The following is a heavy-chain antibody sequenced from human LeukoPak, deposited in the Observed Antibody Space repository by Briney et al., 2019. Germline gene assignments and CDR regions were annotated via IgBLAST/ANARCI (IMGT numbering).Heavy chain of an antibody. V-gene: IGHV4-59*08. D-gene: IGHD2-15*01. CDR2: IYHSGST. J-gene: IGHJ5*02. CDR1: GGSISSYY. CDR3: ARRISNWFDP. Sequence: SETLSLTCTVSGGSISSYYWSWIRQPPGKGLEWIGSIYHSGSTYYNPSLKSRVTISVDTSKNQFSLKLSSVTAADTAVYYCARRISNWFDPWGQGTLVTVSS.